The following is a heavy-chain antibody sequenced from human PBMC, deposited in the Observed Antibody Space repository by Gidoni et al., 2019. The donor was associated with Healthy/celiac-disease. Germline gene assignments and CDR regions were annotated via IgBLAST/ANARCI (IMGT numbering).Heavy chain of an antibody. V-gene: IGHV4-39*01. CDR1: GGSISSSSYY. D-gene: IGHD3-10*01. J-gene: IGHJ4*02. Sequence: QLQLHESGPGLVQPSATLSLTCTVSGGSISSSSYYSGWIRQPPGKGLEWIGSIYYSGSTYYNPSLKSRVTISVDTSKNQFSLKLSSVTAADTAVYYCARHDRGGWFGESGDYWGQGTLVTVSS. CDR3: ARHDRGGWFGESGDY. CDR2: IYYSGST.